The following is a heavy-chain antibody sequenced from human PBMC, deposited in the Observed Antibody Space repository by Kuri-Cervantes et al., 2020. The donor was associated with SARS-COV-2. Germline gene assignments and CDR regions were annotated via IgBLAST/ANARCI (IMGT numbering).Heavy chain of an antibody. Sequence: SETLSLTCTVSGGSISSYYWSWIRQPPGKGLEWIGEINHSGSTNYNPSLKSRVTISVDTSKNQFSLKLSSVTAADTAVYYCARTLPRYCSSTSCGRNWFDPWGQGTLVTVSS. J-gene: IGHJ5*02. CDR3: ARTLPRYCSSTSCGRNWFDP. CDR2: INHSGST. V-gene: IGHV4-34*01. D-gene: IGHD2-2*01. CDR1: GGSISSYY.